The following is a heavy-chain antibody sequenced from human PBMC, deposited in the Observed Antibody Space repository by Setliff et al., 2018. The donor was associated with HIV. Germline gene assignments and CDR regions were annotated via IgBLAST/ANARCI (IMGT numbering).Heavy chain of an antibody. V-gene: IGHV1-8*02. CDR1: GYTFSSYG. J-gene: IGHJ4*02. D-gene: IGHD3-22*01. CDR2: MNPNSGNT. CDR3: ARASLHYDPTDY. Sequence: ASVKVSCKASGYTFSSYGISWVRQAPGQGLEWMGWMNPNSGNTGYAQKFQGRVTMTRNTSISTAYMELSSLRSEDTAVYYCARASLHYDPTDYWGQGTLVTVSS.